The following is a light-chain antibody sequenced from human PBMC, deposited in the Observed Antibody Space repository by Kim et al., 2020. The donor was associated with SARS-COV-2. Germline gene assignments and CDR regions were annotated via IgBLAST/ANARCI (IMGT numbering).Light chain of an antibody. CDR1: NIGSKS. CDR2: YDS. CDR3: QVWDSSSDQV. Sequence: VARGKTARITCGGNNIGSKSVHWYQQKPGQAPVLVIYYDSDRPSGIPERFSGSNSGNTATLTISRVEAGDEADYYCQVWDSSSDQVFGGGTKLTVL. V-gene: IGLV3-21*04. J-gene: IGLJ3*02.